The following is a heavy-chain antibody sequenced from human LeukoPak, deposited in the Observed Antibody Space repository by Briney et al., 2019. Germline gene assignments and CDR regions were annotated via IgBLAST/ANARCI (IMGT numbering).Heavy chain of an antibody. D-gene: IGHD3-10*01. J-gene: IGHJ4*02. CDR2: IYPGDSDT. Sequence: GESLKISCKGSGYSFTSYWIGWVRQMPGKGLEWMGIIYPGDSDTRYSPSFQGQVTISADKSISTAYLQWSSLKASDTAMYYCARSRYYGSGSYRHFDYWGQGTLVTVSS. V-gene: IGHV5-51*01. CDR3: ARSRYYGSGSYRHFDY. CDR1: GYSFTSYW.